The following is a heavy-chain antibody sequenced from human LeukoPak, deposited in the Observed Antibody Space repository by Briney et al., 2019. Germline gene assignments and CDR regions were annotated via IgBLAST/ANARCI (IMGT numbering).Heavy chain of an antibody. D-gene: IGHD3-10*01. CDR3: AKDRVDYYGSGNYLLPDPFDY. CDR1: GFTFSSYA. J-gene: IGHJ4*02. V-gene: IGHV3-23*01. Sequence: QSGGSLRLSCAASGFTFSSYAMSWVRQAPGKGLEWVSAIRGRGGSTYYADSVKGRFTIPRDNSKNTLYLQMNSLRAEDTAVYYCAKDRVDYYGSGNYLLPDPFDYWGQGTLVTVSS. CDR2: IRGRGGST.